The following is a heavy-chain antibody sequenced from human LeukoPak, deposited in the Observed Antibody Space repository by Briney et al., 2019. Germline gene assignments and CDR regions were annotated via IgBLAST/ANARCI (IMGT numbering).Heavy chain of an antibody. V-gene: IGHV1-8*01. CDR3: ARGALELNYYYYYYMDV. Sequence: EASVKVSCKASGYTFTSYDINWVRQATGQGLEWMGWMNPNSGNTGYAQKFQGRVTMTRNTSISTAYMELSSLRSEDTAVYYCARGALELNYYYYYYMDVWGKGTTVTVSS. D-gene: IGHD1-7*01. CDR2: MNPNSGNT. J-gene: IGHJ6*03. CDR1: GYTFTSYD.